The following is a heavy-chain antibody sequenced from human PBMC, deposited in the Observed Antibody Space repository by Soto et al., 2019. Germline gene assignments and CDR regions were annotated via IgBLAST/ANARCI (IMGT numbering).Heavy chain of an antibody. CDR1: GGSISGINW. CDR2: IYHSGST. Sequence: SETLSLTCAVSGGSISGINWWYWVRQPPGKGLEWIGEIYHSGSTHYNPSLKSRVTISVDKSKNQFSLNLSSVTAADTAVYYCARGGYYDNNWVKLRHYGLDVWGQGTSVTVSS. J-gene: IGHJ6*02. D-gene: IGHD3-16*01. CDR3: ARGGYYDNNWVKLRHYGLDV. V-gene: IGHV4-4*02.